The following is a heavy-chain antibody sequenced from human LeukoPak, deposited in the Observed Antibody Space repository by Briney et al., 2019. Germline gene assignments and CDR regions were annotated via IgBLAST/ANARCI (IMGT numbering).Heavy chain of an antibody. CDR3: ARGGDYYGSAYYFDD. Sequence: SETLSLTCTVSDGSISSGDYYWGWIRQSPGKGLDWIGYIYYSGSTYYNPFLKSRVSISVDTSKNQSSLELNSVTAADTAVYYCARGGDYYGSAYYFDDWGQGTLVTVSS. CDR1: DGSISSGDYY. J-gene: IGHJ4*02. V-gene: IGHV4-30-4*01. D-gene: IGHD3-10*01. CDR2: IYYSGST.